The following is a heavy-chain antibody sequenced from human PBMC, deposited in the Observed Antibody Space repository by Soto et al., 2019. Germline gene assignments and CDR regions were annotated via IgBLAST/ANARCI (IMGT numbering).Heavy chain of an antibody. CDR3: ALREMGCSGGSCYSLHYYYYYMDV. J-gene: IGHJ6*03. CDR2: ISGSGGST. D-gene: IGHD2-15*01. CDR1: GFTFSSYA. V-gene: IGHV3-23*01. Sequence: EVQLLESGGGLVQPGGSLRLSCAASGFTFSSYAMSWVRHAPGKGLEWVSAISGSGGSTYYADSVKGRFTISRDNSKNTLYLQMNSLRAEDTAVYYCALREMGCSGGSCYSLHYYYYYMDVWGEGSTVTVS.